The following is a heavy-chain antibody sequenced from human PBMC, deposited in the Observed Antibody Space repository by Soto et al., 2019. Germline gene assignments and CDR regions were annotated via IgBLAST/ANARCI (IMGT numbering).Heavy chain of an antibody. V-gene: IGHV1-2*04. J-gene: IGHJ6*02. CDR1: GYTFTGYY. Sequence: ASVKVSCKASGYTFTGYYMHWVRQAPGQGLEWMGWINPNSGGTNYAQKFQGWVTMTRDTSISTAYMELSRLRSDDTAVYYCARQDYYESSGYHARATMAYYGMDVGGQGTTVTVSS. D-gene: IGHD3-22*01. CDR3: ARQDYYESSGYHARATMAYYGMDV. CDR2: INPNSGGT.